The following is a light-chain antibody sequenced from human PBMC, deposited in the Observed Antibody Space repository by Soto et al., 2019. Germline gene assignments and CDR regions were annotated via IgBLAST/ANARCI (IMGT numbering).Light chain of an antibody. CDR1: QSISSSS. CDR3: QQYGSSPWT. Sequence: EIVLTQSPGTLSLSPGERATLSCRASQSISSSSLAWFQQKPGQAPRRLIYGASSRATGIPDRFGGSGSGTDFTLTISRLEPEDFAVYYCQQYGSSPWTFGQGTKVEIK. CDR2: GAS. J-gene: IGKJ1*01. V-gene: IGKV3-20*01.